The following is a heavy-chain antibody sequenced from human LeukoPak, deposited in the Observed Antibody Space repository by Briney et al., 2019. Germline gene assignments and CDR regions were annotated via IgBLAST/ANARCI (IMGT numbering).Heavy chain of an antibody. D-gene: IGHD3-9*01. J-gene: IGHJ6*02. CDR2: ISYDGSNK. CDR3: AKDLPGGRRVIRYYYGMDV. Sequence: GGSLRLSCAASGFTFSSYGMHWVRQAPGKGLEWVAVISYDGSNKYYADSVKGRFTISRDNSKNTLYLQMNSLRAEDTAVYYCAKDLPGGRRVIRYYYGMDVWGQGTTVTVSS. V-gene: IGHV3-30*18. CDR1: GFTFSSYG.